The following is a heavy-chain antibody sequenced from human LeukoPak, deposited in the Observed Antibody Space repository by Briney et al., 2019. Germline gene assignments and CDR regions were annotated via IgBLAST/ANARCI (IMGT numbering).Heavy chain of an antibody. CDR3: ARVSPNTVTTLQYFDY. CDR2: ISGRTSTI. Sequence: GGSLRLSCVVSGFTFSPYSMNWVRQAPGKGLEWVAYISGRTSTIYYADSVYGRFTISRDNAKNSLYLQMNSLRAEDTAVYYCARVSPNTVTTLQYFDYWGQGTMVTVSS. V-gene: IGHV3-48*01. J-gene: IGHJ4*02. D-gene: IGHD4-17*01. CDR1: GFTFSPYS.